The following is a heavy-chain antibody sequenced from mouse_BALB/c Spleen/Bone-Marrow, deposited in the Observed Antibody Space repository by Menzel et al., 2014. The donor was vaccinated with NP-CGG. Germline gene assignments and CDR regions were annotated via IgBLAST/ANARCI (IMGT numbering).Heavy chain of an antibody. V-gene: IGHV5-6-3*01. CDR2: INSDGGVT. Sequence: DVQLQESGGGLVQPGGSLKLSCAASGFTFSSYGMSWVRQTPDKRLELVATINSDGGVTYYPDSVKGRFTISRDNAKNTLYLQMSSLKSEDAAMYYCARENPYGNYFDYWGQGTTLTVSS. J-gene: IGHJ2*01. CDR3: ARENPYGNYFDY. D-gene: IGHD2-1*01. CDR1: GFTFSSYG.